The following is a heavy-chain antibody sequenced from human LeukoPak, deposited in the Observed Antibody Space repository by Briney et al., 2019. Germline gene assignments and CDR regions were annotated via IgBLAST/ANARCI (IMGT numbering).Heavy chain of an antibody. CDR1: GFTFTTYW. V-gene: IGHV3-7*05. J-gene: IGHJ3*02. D-gene: IGHD5-24*01. Sequence: GGSLRLSCAASGFTFTTYWMRWVRRAPGQRLEWVGNRNQYGIWKYYVDSVKGRFTISIDNAKNSMYVPMTSLRAEGTAVYYCARGLEGYYGFDIWGEGTMVTVSS. CDR2: RNQYGIWK. CDR3: ARGLEGYYGFDI.